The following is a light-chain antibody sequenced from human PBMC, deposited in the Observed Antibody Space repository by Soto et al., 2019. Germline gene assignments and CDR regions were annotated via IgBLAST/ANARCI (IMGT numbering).Light chain of an antibody. CDR1: QSLRSGD. V-gene: IGKV3-20*01. J-gene: IGKJ1*01. Sequence: PVERATLSCRASQSLRSGDLACYQQIPGQAPGLLIYGASSRATGIPDGFSGSGSGTDFNLTVSRLAPEDFAVYYCHQYGTSPRTFGQGTKVDIK. CDR3: HQYGTSPRT. CDR2: GAS.